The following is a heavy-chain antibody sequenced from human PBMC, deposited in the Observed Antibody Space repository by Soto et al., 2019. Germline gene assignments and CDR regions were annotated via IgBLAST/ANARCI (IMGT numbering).Heavy chain of an antibody. J-gene: IGHJ4*02. CDR3: AVTTGY. V-gene: IGHV1-8*02. Sequence: ASVKVSCKASGGTFSSYTISWVRQAPGQGLEWMGWVSPDHGNAGYARQFQGRITMTSDTSINTVFMELTNLRPEDTAVYYCAVTTGYWGQGTKVTVSS. D-gene: IGHD4-17*01. CDR2: VSPDHGNA. CDR1: GGTFSSYT.